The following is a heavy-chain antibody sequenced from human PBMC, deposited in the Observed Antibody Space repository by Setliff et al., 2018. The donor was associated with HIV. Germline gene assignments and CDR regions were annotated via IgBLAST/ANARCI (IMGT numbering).Heavy chain of an antibody. J-gene: IGHJ6*03. V-gene: IGHV1-2*02. CDR2: ITSDSGAT. D-gene: IGHD3-10*01. Sequence: GASVKVSCKGSGFTFTGDYLHWVRQAPGQGLEWMGWITSDSGATNYAQKFQGRITMTRDTSTSTAYMELSGLTFDDTAVYYCARGNPDYIGVGDLYYYMDVWGKGTTVTVSS. CDR1: GFTFTGDY. CDR3: ARGNPDYIGVGDLYYYMDV.